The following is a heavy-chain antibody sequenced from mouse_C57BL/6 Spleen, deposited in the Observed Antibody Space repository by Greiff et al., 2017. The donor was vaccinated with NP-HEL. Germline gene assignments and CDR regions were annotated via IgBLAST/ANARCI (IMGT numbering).Heavy chain of an antibody. V-gene: IGHV1-50*01. Sequence: VKLQQPGAELVKPGASVKLSCKASGYTFTSYWMQWVKQRPGQGLEWIGEIDPSDSYTNYNQKFKGKATLTVDTSSSTAYMQLSSLTSEDSAVYYCARRRYGYDVLYYFDYWGQGTTLTVSS. D-gene: IGHD2-2*01. J-gene: IGHJ2*01. CDR2: IDPSDSYT. CDR1: GYTFTSYW. CDR3: ARRRYGYDVLYYFDY.